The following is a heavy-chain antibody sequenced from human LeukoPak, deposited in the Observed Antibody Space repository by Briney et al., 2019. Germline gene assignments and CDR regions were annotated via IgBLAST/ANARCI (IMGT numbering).Heavy chain of an antibody. CDR1: GFGFSRYA. CDR2: SSFDGNNK. CDR3: ARDDYSNYDVSNFDY. Sequence: PGRSLRLSCAASGFGFSRYAMYWVRQPPGKGLEWVAISSFDGNNKYYADSVKGRFTISKDNSKNTLYLQMNSLRAEDTAVYYCARDDYSNYDVSNFDYWGQGTLVTVSS. D-gene: IGHD4-11*01. J-gene: IGHJ4*02. V-gene: IGHV3-30-3*01.